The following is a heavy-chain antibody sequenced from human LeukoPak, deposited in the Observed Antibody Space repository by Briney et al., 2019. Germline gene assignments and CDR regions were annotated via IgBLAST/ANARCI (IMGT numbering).Heavy chain of an antibody. Sequence: GGSLRLSCAASGFTFSSYGMHWVRQAPGKGLEWVAFIRYDGSNKYYADSVKGRFTISRDNAKSSLYLQMNSLRDEDTAVYYCARDPYSGSYGDYYYYYMDVWGKGTTVTISS. V-gene: IGHV3-30*02. J-gene: IGHJ6*03. D-gene: IGHD1-26*01. CDR3: ARDPYSGSYGDYYYYYMDV. CDR2: IRYDGSNK. CDR1: GFTFSSYG.